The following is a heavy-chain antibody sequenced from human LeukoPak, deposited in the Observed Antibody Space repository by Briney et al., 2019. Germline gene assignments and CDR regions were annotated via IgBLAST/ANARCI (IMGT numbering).Heavy chain of an antibody. D-gene: IGHD6-19*01. V-gene: IGHV3-23*01. CDR3: AKSFRKAVAGTLDY. CDR2: ISGSGGST. CDR1: GFTFSSYA. J-gene: IGHJ4*02. Sequence: GGSLRLSCAASGFTFSSYAMSWVRQAPGKGLEWVSAISGSGGSTYYADSVKGRFTISGDNSKNTLYLQMNSLRAEDTAVYYCAKSFRKAVAGTLDYWGQGTLVTVSS.